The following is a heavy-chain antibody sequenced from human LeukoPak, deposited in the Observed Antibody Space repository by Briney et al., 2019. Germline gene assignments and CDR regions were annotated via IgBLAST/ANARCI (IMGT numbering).Heavy chain of an antibody. CDR1: GYSFTNYW. Sequence: GESLKISCKGSGYSFTNYWIGWVRQMPGKGLEWMGIIYPGDSDTRYSPSFQGQVTISADKSISTAYLQWSSLKASDTAMYYCARDRIYGSGSWDAFDIWGQGTMVTVSS. CDR3: ARDRIYGSGSWDAFDI. CDR2: IYPGDSDT. J-gene: IGHJ3*02. V-gene: IGHV5-51*01. D-gene: IGHD3-10*01.